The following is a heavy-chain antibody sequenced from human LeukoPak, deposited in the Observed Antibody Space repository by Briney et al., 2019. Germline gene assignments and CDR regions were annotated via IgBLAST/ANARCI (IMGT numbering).Heavy chain of an antibody. D-gene: IGHD3-3*01. V-gene: IGHV4-39*01. Sequence: SETLSLTCTVSGGSISSSSYYWGWIRQPPGKGLEWIGSIYYSGSTYYNPSLKSRVTLSVDTSKNQFSLKLSSVTAADTAVYYCARHGVVTDYYYYYYMDVWGKGTTVTVSS. CDR2: IYYSGST. CDR3: ARHGVVTDYYYYYYMDV. J-gene: IGHJ6*03. CDR1: GGSISSSSYY.